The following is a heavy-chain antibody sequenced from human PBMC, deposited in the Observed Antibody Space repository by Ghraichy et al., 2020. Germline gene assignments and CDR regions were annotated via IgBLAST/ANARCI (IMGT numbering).Heavy chain of an antibody. V-gene: IGHV4-31*03. CDR1: GGSISSGGYY. CDR3: ARDDTSYDFGFYYGMDV. D-gene: IGHD3-3*01. CDR2: IYYSGST. Sequence: SETLSLTCTVSGGSISSGGYYWSWIRQHPGKGLEWIGYIYYSGSTYYNPSLKSRVTISVDTSKNQFSLKLSSVTAADTAVYYCARDDTSYDFGFYYGMDVWGQGTTVTVSS. J-gene: IGHJ6*02.